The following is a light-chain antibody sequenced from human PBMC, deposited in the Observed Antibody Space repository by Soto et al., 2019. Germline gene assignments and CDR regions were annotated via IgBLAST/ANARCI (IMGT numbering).Light chain of an antibody. Sequence: QSALTQPPSASGSPGQSVTISCPGTSSDVGSCNYVSLYQQHQAKDPQLIIYEVIKRPSGVPDRFSGSKSGNTASLTVSGLQAEVEADYYCSSYADSNKLVVLFGGGTKLTVL. CDR3: SSYADSNKLVVL. CDR1: SSDVGSCNY. J-gene: IGLJ2*01. V-gene: IGLV2-8*01. CDR2: EVI.